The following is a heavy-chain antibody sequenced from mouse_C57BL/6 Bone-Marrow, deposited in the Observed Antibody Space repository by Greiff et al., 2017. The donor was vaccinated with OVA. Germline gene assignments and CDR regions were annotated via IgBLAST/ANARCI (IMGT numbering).Heavy chain of an antibody. J-gene: IGHJ3*01. CDR3: ATPNDYGFAY. Sequence: VQLQQSGPELVKPGASVKISCKASGYAFSSSWMNWVKQRPGKGLEWIGRIYPGDGDTNYNGKFKGKATLTADKSSSTAYMQLSSLTSEDSAVYFCATPNDYGFAYWGQGTLVTVSA. CDR1: GYAFSSSW. D-gene: IGHD2-4*01. CDR2: IYPGDGDT. V-gene: IGHV1-82*01.